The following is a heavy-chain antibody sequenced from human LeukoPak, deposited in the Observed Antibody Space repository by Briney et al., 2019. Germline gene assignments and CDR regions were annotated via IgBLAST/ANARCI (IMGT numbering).Heavy chain of an antibody. D-gene: IGHD6-19*01. CDR2: IRYDGSNK. V-gene: IGHV3-30*02. CDR1: GFTFSSYG. Sequence: GGSLRLSCAASGFTFSSYGMDWVRQAPGKGLEWVAFIRYDGSNKYYADSVKGRFTNSRDNSKNTLYLQMNSLKTEDTAVYFCTRGSSAWDRRDYWGQGTLVTVSS. CDR3: TRGSSAWDRRDY. J-gene: IGHJ4*02.